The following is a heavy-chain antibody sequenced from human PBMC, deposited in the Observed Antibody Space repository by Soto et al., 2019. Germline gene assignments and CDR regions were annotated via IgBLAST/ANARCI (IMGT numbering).Heavy chain of an antibody. CDR3: ATDADWNGGLDY. CDR2: FDPEDGET. V-gene: IGHV1-24*01. D-gene: IGHD1-1*01. CDR1: GYTLTELS. Sequence: GASVKVSCKVSGYTLTELSMHWVRQAPGKGLEWMGGFDPEDGETIYAQKFQGRVTMTEDTSTDTAYMELSSLRSEDTAVYYCATDADWNGGLDYWGQGTLVPVSS. J-gene: IGHJ4*02.